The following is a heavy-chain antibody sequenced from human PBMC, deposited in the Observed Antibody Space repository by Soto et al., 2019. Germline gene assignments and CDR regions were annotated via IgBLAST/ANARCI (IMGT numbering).Heavy chain of an antibody. V-gene: IGHV3-74*01. CDR3: AKDAEEYYDILTGYYKGGNAGYYYYYGMDV. Sequence: GGSLRLSCAASGFTFSSYWMHWVRQAPGKGLVWVSRINSDGSSTSYADSVKGRFTISRDNSKNTLYLQMNSLRAEDTAVYYCAKDAEEYYDILTGYYKGGNAGYYYYYGMDVSGQGTTVTVSS. D-gene: IGHD3-9*01. CDR1: GFTFSSYW. CDR2: INSDGSST. J-gene: IGHJ6*02.